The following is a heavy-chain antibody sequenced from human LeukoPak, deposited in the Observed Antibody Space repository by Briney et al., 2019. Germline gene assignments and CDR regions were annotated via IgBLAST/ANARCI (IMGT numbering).Heavy chain of an antibody. CDR1: GYSISSGYY. CDR2: IYHSGST. V-gene: IGHV4-38-2*02. D-gene: IGHD5-18*01. J-gene: IGHJ4*02. CDR3: ARDHRGYSYGFLDY. Sequence: SETLSLTCTVSGYSISSGYYWGWIRQPPGKGREWIGSIYHSGSTYYNPSLKSRVTISVDTSKNQFSLKLSSVTAADTAVYYCARDHRGYSYGFLDYWGQGTLVTVSS.